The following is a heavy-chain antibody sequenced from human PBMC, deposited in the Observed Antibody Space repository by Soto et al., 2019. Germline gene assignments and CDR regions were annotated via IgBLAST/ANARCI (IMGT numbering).Heavy chain of an antibody. D-gene: IGHD2-21*01. Sequence: ASVKVSCKASGYTFTSYRISWERQGPRQGLEWMGWSSAYNGNTNYAKKFKGRVTMTTDTLTSTAYIELRSLRSDGPAVYYSGGCINYFDYWGQGTLVIVSS. J-gene: IGHJ4*02. CDR1: GYTFTSYR. CDR2: SSAYNGNT. CDR3: GGCINYFDY. V-gene: IGHV1-18*01.